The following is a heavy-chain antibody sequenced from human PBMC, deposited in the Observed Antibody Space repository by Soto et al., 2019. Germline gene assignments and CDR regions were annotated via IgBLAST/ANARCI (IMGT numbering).Heavy chain of an antibody. D-gene: IGHD3-22*01. Sequence: QVQLVQSGAEVKEPGASVKVSCKASGYSFFGYGLSWVRQAPGQGLEWMGWISVYNAKTNYAQKFQGRVTMTPDTSATTVYMELRSLTSDDTAVYYCARSRRPLIGERYDTSGYFDHWGQGTLVTVSS. CDR2: ISVYNAKT. J-gene: IGHJ4*02. CDR3: ARSRRPLIGERYDTSGYFDH. V-gene: IGHV1-18*01. CDR1: GYSFFGYG.